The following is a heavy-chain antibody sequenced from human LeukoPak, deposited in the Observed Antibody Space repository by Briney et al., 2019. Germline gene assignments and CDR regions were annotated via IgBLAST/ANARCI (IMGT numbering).Heavy chain of an antibody. V-gene: IGHV1-69*04. D-gene: IGHD5-24*01. Sequence: SVKVSCRAARGTFNNYVFSWVRQAPGQGLEWMGRIIPIFDEAIYAQKFRGRVTITAVKSTSTAYMEMRGLTYEDTAVYYCERRPERWPQNHRTLDNWGQGTLVTVSS. J-gene: IGHJ4*02. CDR1: RGTFNNYV. CDR2: IIPIFDEA. CDR3: ERRPERWPQNHRTLDN.